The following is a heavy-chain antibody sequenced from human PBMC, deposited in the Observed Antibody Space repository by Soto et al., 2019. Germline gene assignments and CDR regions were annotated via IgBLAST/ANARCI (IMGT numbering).Heavy chain of an antibody. CDR3: AKGSGSSGWYDYFDY. J-gene: IGHJ4*02. CDR2: ISSNSSNK. V-gene: IGHV3-21*01. CDR1: GFTFSSYS. D-gene: IGHD6-19*01. Sequence: GGSLRLSCAASGFTFSSYSMNWVRQAPGKGLEWVSSISSNSSNKYYADSVKGRFTISRDNSKNTLYLQMNSLRAEDTAVYYCAKGSGSSGWYDYFDYWGQGTVVTVSS.